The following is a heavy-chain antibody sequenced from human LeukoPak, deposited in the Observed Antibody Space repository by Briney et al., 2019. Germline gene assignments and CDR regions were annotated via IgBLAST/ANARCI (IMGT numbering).Heavy chain of an antibody. J-gene: IGHJ4*02. CDR2: IYYSGST. Sequence: SETLSLTCTVSGGSISSSSYYWGWIRQPPGKGLEWIGSIYYSGSTYYNPSLKSRVTISVDTPKNQFSLKLSSVTAADTAVYYCARDLAGDSSTWAHLGFGYWGQGTLVTVSS. D-gene: IGHD6-13*01. CDR3: ARDLAGDSSTWAHLGFGY. V-gene: IGHV4-39*07. CDR1: GGSISSSSYY.